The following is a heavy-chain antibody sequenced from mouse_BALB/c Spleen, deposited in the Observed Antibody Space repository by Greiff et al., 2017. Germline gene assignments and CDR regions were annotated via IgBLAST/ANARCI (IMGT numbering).Heavy chain of an antibody. D-gene: IGHD1-1*01. CDR2: IYPGDGDT. J-gene: IGHJ4*01. CDR1: GYAFSSSW. Sequence: VQLQESGPELVKPGASVKISCKASGYAFSSSWMNWVKQRPGQGLEWIGRIYPGDGDTNYNGKFKGKATLTADKSSSTAYMQLSSLTSVDSAVYFCAREFITTRAMDYWGQGTSVTVSS. V-gene: IGHV1-82*01. CDR3: AREFITTRAMDY.